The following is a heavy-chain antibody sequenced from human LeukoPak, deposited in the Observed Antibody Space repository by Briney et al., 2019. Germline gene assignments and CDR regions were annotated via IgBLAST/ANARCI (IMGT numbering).Heavy chain of an antibody. V-gene: IGHV3-7*01. CDR3: ASGGSLYRSSSQFDY. CDR1: GFTFSSYW. Sequence: GGSLRLSCAASGFTFSSYWMSWVRQAPGKGLEWVANIKQDGSEKYYVDSVKGRFTISRDNAKNSLYLQMNSLRAGDTAVYYCASGGSLYRSSSQFDYWGQGTLVTVSS. D-gene: IGHD6-6*01. CDR2: IKQDGSEK. J-gene: IGHJ4*02.